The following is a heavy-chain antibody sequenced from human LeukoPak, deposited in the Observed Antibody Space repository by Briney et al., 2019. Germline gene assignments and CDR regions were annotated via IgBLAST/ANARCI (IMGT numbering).Heavy chain of an antibody. V-gene: IGHV1-69*13. J-gene: IGHJ5*02. CDR3: ARDSSGGAVAA. CDR2: IIPMSSTT. Sequence: SVKVSCKASGGTFSSHSFNWVRQAPGQGLEWLGGIIPMSSTTKYAQNFQGRVTITADESTSTAYMELSSLRSEDTAVYYCARDSSGGAVAAWGQGTLVTVSS. CDR1: GGTFSSHS. D-gene: IGHD6-19*01.